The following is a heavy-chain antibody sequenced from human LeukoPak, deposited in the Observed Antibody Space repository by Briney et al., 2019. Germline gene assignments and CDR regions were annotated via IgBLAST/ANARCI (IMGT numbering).Heavy chain of an antibody. CDR1: GGSISSYY. Sequence: SETLSLTCTVSGGSISSYYWSWIRQPPGKGLEWIGYIYASGSTNYNPSLKSRVTISVDTSKNQFSLKLSSVTAADTAVYYCARRGSGSHLDYWGQGTLVTVSS. CDR3: ARRGSGSHLDY. CDR2: IYASGST. J-gene: IGHJ4*02. D-gene: IGHD3-10*01. V-gene: IGHV4-4*09.